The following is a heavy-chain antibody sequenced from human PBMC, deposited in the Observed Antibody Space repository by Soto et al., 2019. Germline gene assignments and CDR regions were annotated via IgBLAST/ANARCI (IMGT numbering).Heavy chain of an antibody. CDR2: ISAYNGNT. D-gene: IGHD2-2*02. CDR3: AGGYCCCTSCYKVWFDP. CDR1: GYTFTSYG. Sequence: ASVKVSCKASGYTFTSYGISWVRQAPGQGLEWMGWISAYNGNTNYAQKLQGRVTMTTDTSTSTAYMELRSLRSDDTAVYYCAGGYCCCTSCYKVWFDPWGQGTLVTVSS. J-gene: IGHJ5*02. V-gene: IGHV1-18*01.